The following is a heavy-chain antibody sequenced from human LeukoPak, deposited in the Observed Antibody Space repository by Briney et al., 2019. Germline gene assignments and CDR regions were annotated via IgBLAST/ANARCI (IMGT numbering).Heavy chain of an antibody. Sequence: GESLRISCQGSGYTFIDYCIAWVRQMPGKGLEGMGIIYPRNSDTRYSSSFQGQVTISADKSISTAYLQWSSLKASDTAIYYCARQDGGANYYFDYWGRGTLVTVSS. D-gene: IGHD4/OR15-4a*01. CDR2: IYPRNSDT. CDR1: GYTFIDYC. J-gene: IGHJ4*02. CDR3: ARQDGGANYYFDY. V-gene: IGHV5-51*01.